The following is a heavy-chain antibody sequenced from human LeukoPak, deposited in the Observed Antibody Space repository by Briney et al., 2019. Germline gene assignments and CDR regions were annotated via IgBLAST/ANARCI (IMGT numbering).Heavy chain of an antibody. J-gene: IGHJ4*02. V-gene: IGHV4-34*01. CDR3: ARIGYCSSTSCEDY. CDR2: INHSGST. CDR1: GGSFSGYY. D-gene: IGHD2-2*01. Sequence: PSETLSLTCAVYGGSFSGYYWSWIRQPPGKGLEWIGEINHSGSTNYNPSLKSRVTISVDTSKNQFSLKLSSVTAADTAVYYCARIGYCSSTSCEDYWGQGTWSPSPQ.